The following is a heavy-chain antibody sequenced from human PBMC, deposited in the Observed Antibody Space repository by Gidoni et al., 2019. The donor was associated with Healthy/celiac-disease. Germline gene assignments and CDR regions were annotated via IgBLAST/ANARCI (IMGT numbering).Heavy chain of an antibody. J-gene: IGHJ1*01. D-gene: IGHD3-16*01. CDR2: IAYDGSNK. V-gene: IGHV3-30*18. CDR3: AKGGRGLGDFQH. CDR1: GFTFSSYG. Sequence: QVQLVESGGGVVQPGWSLRLSCAASGFTFSSYGMHWVRQAPGKGLGWVAVIAYDGSNKYYADSVKGRFTISRDNPKNTLYLQMNSLRAEDTAVYYCAKGGRGLGDFQHWGQGTLVTVSS.